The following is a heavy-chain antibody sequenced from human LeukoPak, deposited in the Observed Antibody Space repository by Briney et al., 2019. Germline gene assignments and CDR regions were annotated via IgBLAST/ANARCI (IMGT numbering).Heavy chain of an antibody. CDR1: GYTFTSYG. D-gene: IGHD2-2*01. Sequence: ASVKVSCKASGYTFTSYGISWVRQAPGQGLEWMGWINPNNGGTTYAQNFQGRVAMTRDTSISTAYMELSRLRSDDSAIYYCTRDHCSFANCYEDYYYGMDVWGQGTTVTVSS. CDR3: TRDHCSFANCYEDYYYGMDV. V-gene: IGHV1-2*02. J-gene: IGHJ6*02. CDR2: INPNNGGT.